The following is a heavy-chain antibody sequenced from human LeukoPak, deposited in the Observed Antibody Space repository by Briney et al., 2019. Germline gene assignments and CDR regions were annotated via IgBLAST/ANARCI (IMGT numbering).Heavy chain of an antibody. D-gene: IGHD5-18*01. Sequence: SETLSLTCTVSGGSISSSGYYWGWIRQTPGKGLEWIGSIYYSGSNYHNPSLKSRVSMSVDTSKNQFSLKLSSVTSADTAVYYCANMGYSYAPGLFDPWGQGTLVTVSS. CDR1: GGSISSSGYY. V-gene: IGHV4-39*07. J-gene: IGHJ5*02. CDR3: ANMGYSYAPGLFDP. CDR2: IYYSGSN.